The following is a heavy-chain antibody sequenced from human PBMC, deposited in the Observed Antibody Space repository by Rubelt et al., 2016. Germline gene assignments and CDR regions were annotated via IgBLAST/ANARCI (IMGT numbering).Heavy chain of an antibody. J-gene: IGHJ5*02. CDR3: AQALDGSDWNSRRYDP. V-gene: IGHV2-5*02. D-gene: IGHD1-7*01. Sequence: QITLKESGPTLVKPTQTLTLTCTFSGLSLTSRPEGVGWIRQPPGKALEWLAVIYWDDDKRYSPSLKNRLTITKDTSKKQVVLTMTNCDPLDTAPYYCAQALDGSDWNSRRYDPWGQGIQVTVSS. CDR1: GLSLTSRPEG. CDR2: IYWDDDK.